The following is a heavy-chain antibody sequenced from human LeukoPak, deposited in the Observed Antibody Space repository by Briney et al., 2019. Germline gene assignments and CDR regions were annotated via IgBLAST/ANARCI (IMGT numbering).Heavy chain of an antibody. CDR3: TRGASYTNTWLDAFDI. V-gene: IGHV3-72*01. Sequence: GGSLRLSCAVSGFIVSSNHMNWVRQAPGKGLEWLGRIRNKANSYTTDYAASVKGRFTISGDDSKNSLYLQMNSLKTEDTAVYYCTRGASYTNTWLDAFDIWGQGTMVTVSS. J-gene: IGHJ3*02. CDR2: IRNKANSYTT. D-gene: IGHD3-16*01. CDR1: GFIVSSNH.